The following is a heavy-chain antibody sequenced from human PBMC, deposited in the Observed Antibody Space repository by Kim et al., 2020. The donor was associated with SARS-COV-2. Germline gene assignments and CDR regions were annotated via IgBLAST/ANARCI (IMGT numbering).Heavy chain of an antibody. V-gene: IGHV3-15*01. CDR1: GFTFSNAW. D-gene: IGHD3-22*01. J-gene: IGHJ4*02. CDR2: IKSKTDGGTT. Sequence: GGSLRLSCAASGFTFSNAWMSWVRQAPGKGLEWVGRIKSKTDGGTTDYAAPVKGRFTISRDDSKNTLYLQMNSLKTEDTAVYYCTTGYYDSSGPYFDYWGQGTLVTVSS. CDR3: TTGYYDSSGPYFDY.